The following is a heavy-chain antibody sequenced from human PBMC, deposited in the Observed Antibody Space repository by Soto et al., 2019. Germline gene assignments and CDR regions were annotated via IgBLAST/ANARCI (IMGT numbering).Heavy chain of an antibody. CDR3: ASCIAARPGYYYYGMDV. J-gene: IGHJ6*02. D-gene: IGHD6-6*01. CDR1: GGSFSGYY. V-gene: IGHV4-34*01. Sequence: PPETLSLTCAVNGGSFSGYYWSWIRQPPGKGLEWTGEINHSGSTNYNPSLKRRVNISVDTSKNQFSLKLSSVTAADTAVYYCASCIAARPGYYYYGMDVWGQGTTVTVSS. CDR2: INHSGST.